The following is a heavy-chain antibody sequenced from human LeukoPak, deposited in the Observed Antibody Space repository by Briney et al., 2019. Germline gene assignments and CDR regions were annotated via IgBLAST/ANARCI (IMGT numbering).Heavy chain of an antibody. J-gene: IGHJ5*02. D-gene: IGHD6-19*01. CDR1: GYTFTSYG. CDR2: ISAYNGNT. Sequence: GASVKVSCKASGYTFTSYGISWVRQAPGQGLEWMGWISAYNGNTNYAQKLQGRVTMTTDTSTSTAYMELRSLRSGDTAVYYCARDQSPGIAVAGPNWFDPWGQGTLVTVSS. V-gene: IGHV1-18*01. CDR3: ARDQSPGIAVAGPNWFDP.